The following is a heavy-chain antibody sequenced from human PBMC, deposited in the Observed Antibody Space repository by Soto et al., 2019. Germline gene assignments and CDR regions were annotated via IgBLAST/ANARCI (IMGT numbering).Heavy chain of an antibody. CDR3: ALLVGYKWNPLFAP. V-gene: IGHV1-69*02. CDR2: IIPILGIA. J-gene: IGHJ5*02. Sequence: SVKVSCKASGGTFSGYTISWVRQAPGQGLEWMGRIIPILGIANYAQKFQGRVTITADKSTSTAYMELSSLRSEDTAVYYCALLVGYKWNPLFAPWGQGTLVTVSS. D-gene: IGHD1-20*01. CDR1: GGTFSGYT.